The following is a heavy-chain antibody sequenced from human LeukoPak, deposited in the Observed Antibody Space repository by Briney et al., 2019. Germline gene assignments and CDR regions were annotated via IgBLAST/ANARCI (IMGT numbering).Heavy chain of an antibody. CDR2: ISYDGSNK. Sequence: GRSLRLSCAASGFTFSSYGMHWVRQAPGKGLEWVAVISYDGSNKYYADSVKGRFTISRDNSKNTLYLQMNSLRAEDTAVYYCAKANLLYYYDSSGYYYEYYFDYWGQGTLVTVSS. D-gene: IGHD3-22*01. V-gene: IGHV3-30*18. J-gene: IGHJ4*02. CDR3: AKANLLYYYDSSGYYYEYYFDY. CDR1: GFTFSSYG.